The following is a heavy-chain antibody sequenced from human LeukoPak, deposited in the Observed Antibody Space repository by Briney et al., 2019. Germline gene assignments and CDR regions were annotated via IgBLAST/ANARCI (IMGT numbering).Heavy chain of an antibody. V-gene: IGHV1-46*01. CDR1: GYTFTNYF. Sequence: ASVKVSCKASGYTFTNYFMHWVRQAPGQGLEWMGIINPSGGSTTYAQKFQGRVTMTRDTSTSTVYMELSSLRSEDTAVYYCARVMLDSSGYYLYYYGMDVWGQGTTVTVSS. J-gene: IGHJ6*02. CDR3: ARVMLDSSGYYLYYYGMDV. D-gene: IGHD3-22*01. CDR2: INPSGGST.